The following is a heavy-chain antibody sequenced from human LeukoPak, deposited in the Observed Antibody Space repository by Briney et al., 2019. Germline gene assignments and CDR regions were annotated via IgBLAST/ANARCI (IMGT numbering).Heavy chain of an antibody. CDR2: INPSGGST. CDR3: ARELDDYGDYEGLVN. Sequence: ASVKVSCEASGYTFTGYYMHWVRQAPGQGLEWMGIINPSGGSTSYAQKFQGRVTMTRDMSTSTVYMELSSLRSEDTAVYYCARELDDYGDYEGLVNWGQGTLVTVSS. D-gene: IGHD4-17*01. J-gene: IGHJ4*02. V-gene: IGHV1-46*01. CDR1: GYTFTGYY.